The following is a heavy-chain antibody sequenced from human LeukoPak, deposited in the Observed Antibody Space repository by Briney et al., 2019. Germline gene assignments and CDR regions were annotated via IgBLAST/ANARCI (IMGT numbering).Heavy chain of an antibody. CDR2: VMSGRGST. V-gene: IGHV3-11*05. CDR3: TRERRGSYYAFES. CDR1: GFSVSDYS. J-gene: IGHJ4*02. D-gene: IGHD3-16*01. Sequence: GGSLRLSCAASGFSVSDYSISWIRQSPGKGPEWISYVMSGRGSTNYADSVKGRFTISRDNAKNSVALQLDGLRADDSAVYFCTRERRGSYYAFESWGQGTLVTVSS.